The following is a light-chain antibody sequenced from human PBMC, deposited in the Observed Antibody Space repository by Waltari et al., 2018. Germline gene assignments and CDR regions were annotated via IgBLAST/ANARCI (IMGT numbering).Light chain of an antibody. J-gene: IGKJ1*01. CDR2: AGS. V-gene: IGKV1-39*01. CDR3: QQTHGRPWT. CDR1: QNITRY. Sequence: DIHMTQSPSSLSASVGDKVSITCRASQNITRYLCWYQQRPGKAPKLLIYAGSTLQSGVPSRFSGSGSGTDFTLTISFLEPEDFATYYCQQTHGRPWTFGQGTRVEI.